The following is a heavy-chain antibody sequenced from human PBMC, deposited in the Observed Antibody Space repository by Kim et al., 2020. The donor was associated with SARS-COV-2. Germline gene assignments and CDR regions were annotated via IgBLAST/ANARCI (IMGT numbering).Heavy chain of an antibody. J-gene: IGHJ6*01. CDR1: GFTFDDYA. Sequence: GGSLRLSCAASGFTFDDYAMHWVRQAPGKGLEWVSGISWNSGSIGSEDAVKDRVTISRDNGNNYLNLQMNSQRAENPASYYCVRIGKLSHPYYYYGVDVCGEATTVSGSP. D-gene: IGHD2-15*01. V-gene: IGHV3-9*01. CDR3: VRIGKLSHPYYYYGVDV. CDR2: ISWNSGSI.